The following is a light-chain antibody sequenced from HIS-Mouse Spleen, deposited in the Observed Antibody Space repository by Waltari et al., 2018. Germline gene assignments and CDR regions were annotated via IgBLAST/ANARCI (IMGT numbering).Light chain of an antibody. V-gene: IGLV2-14*01. CDR1: SSDVGGYNY. CDR2: EVS. J-gene: IGLJ3*02. CDR3: SSYTSSSTWV. Sequence: QSALTQPASVSGSPGQSITISYTGTSSDVGGYNYVSWYQQPPGKAPKLMIYEVSNRPSGVSNRFAGSKSGNTASLTISGLQAEDEADYYCSSYTSSSTWVFGGGTKLTVL.